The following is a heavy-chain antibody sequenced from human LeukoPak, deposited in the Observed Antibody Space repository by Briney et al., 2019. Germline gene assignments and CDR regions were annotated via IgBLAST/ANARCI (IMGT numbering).Heavy chain of an antibody. CDR1: GFTFSSYS. Sequence: GGSLRLSCAASGFTFSSYSMNWVRQAPGKGLEWVSAISGSGGSTYYADSVKGRFTISRDNSKNTLYLQMNSLRAEDTAVYYCAKDLLHSGSAVRYWGQGTLVTVSS. D-gene: IGHD1-26*01. V-gene: IGHV3-23*01. CDR3: AKDLLHSGSAVRY. CDR2: ISGSGGST. J-gene: IGHJ4*02.